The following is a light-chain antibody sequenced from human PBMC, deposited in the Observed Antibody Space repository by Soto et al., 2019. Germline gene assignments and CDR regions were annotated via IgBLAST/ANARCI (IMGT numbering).Light chain of an antibody. CDR1: KSVSSSY. Sequence: EIVLTQSPGTLSLSPGERATLSCRASKSVSSSYLAWYQQKPGQAPRLLIYGASSRATGIPDRFSGSGSGTDFTLTISRLEPEDFAVYYCQQYVSSPRTFGQGTKLEIK. V-gene: IGKV3-20*01. J-gene: IGKJ2*01. CDR2: GAS. CDR3: QQYVSSPRT.